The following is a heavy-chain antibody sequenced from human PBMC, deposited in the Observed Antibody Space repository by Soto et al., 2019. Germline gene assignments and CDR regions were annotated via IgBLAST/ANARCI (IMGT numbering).Heavy chain of an antibody. J-gene: IGHJ6*03. V-gene: IGHV1-3*01. CDR1: GYTFTSYS. D-gene: IGHD3-9*01. Sequence: ASVKVSCKASGYTFTSYSMHWVRQAPGQRLEWMGWINAGNGNTKYSQKFQGRVTITRDTSASTAYMGLSSLRSEDTAVYYCARDRRDYDILTAKNYYYYHYTDVCGKAITVTVSS. CDR3: ARDRRDYDILTAKNYYYYHYTDV. CDR2: INAGNGNT.